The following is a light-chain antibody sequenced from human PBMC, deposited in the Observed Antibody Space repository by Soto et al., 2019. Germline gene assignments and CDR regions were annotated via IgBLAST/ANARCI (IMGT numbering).Light chain of an antibody. V-gene: IGKV3-15*01. CDR3: QQYNNWWT. CDR2: GAS. J-gene: IGKJ1*01. Sequence: EIVMTQSPATLSVSPGERATLSCRASQSVNSNLAWYQQKPGQAPRLLISGASTRATGIPARFSGSGSETEFTLTISSLHSEDLAVYYCQQYNNWWTFGQGTKVEIK. CDR1: QSVNSN.